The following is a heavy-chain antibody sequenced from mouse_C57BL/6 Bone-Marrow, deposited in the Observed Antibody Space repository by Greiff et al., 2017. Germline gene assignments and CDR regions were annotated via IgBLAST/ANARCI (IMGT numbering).Heavy chain of an antibody. CDR2: INPGSGGT. J-gene: IGHJ2*01. CDR1: GYAFTNYL. CDR3: SRKALYFDY. V-gene: IGHV1-54*01. Sequence: QVQLQQSGAELVRPGTSVKVSCKASGYAFTNYLIEWVKQRPGQGLEWIGVINPGSGGTNYNEKFKGKATLTADTSSSTAYMQLSSLTSEDYAVYCCSRKALYFDYWGQGTTLTVSS.